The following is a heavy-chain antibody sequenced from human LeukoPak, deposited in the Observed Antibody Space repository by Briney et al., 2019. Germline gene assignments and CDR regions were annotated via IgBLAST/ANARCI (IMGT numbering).Heavy chain of an antibody. J-gene: IGHJ4*02. CDR1: VGSLSSGGYY. CDR2: ISYSGST. V-gene: IGHV4-31*03. CDR3: ARVRGYSYGELDY. D-gene: IGHD5-18*01. Sequence: PSQTLSLTCTVSVGSLSSGGYYWTWIRQHPGKGLEGIGHISYSGSTYYNPSLNSRVTISGGTSKSQFSLKLSSVTAADTAVYYCARVRGYSYGELDYWGQGTLVTVSS.